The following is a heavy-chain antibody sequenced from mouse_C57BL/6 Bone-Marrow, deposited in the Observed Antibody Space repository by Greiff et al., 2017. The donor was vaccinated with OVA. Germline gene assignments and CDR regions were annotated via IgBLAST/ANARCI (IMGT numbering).Heavy chain of an antibody. CDR3: ARSYYSNLFAY. J-gene: IGHJ3*01. CDR1: GYSITSGYY. V-gene: IGHV3-6*01. D-gene: IGHD2-5*01. Sequence: EVQLVESGPGLVKPSQSLSLTCSVTGYSITSGYYWNWIRQFPGNKLEWMGYISYDGSNNYNPSLKNRISITRDTSKNQFFLKLNSVTTEDTATYYCARSYYSNLFAYWGQGTLVTVSA. CDR2: ISYDGSN.